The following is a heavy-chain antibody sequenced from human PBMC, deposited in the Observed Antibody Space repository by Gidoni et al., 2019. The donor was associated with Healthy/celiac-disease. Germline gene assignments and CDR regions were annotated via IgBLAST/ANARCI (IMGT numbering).Heavy chain of an antibody. V-gene: IGHV3-30*18. D-gene: IGHD3-22*01. Sequence: QVQLVESGGGVVQPGRSLRLSCAASGFTFSSYGMHWVRQAPGKGLEWVAVISYDGSNKYYADSVKGRFTISRDNSNNTLYLQMNSLRAEDTAVYYCAKEVPYDSSGYYAPFFDYWGQGTLVTVSS. CDR2: ISYDGSNK. CDR3: AKEVPYDSSGYYAPFFDY. CDR1: GFTFSSYG. J-gene: IGHJ4*02.